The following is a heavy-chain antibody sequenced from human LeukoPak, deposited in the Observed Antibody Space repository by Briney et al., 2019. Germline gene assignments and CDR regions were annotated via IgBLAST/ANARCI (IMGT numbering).Heavy chain of an antibody. CDR1: GGTFSSYA. CDR3: AINGDYDILTGYYH. Sequence: SVKVSCKASGGTFSSYAISWVRQAPGQGLEWMGGIIPIFGTANYAQKFQGRVTITADKSTSTAYMELSSLRSEDTVVYYCAINGDYDILTGYYHWGQGTLVTVSS. D-gene: IGHD3-9*01. V-gene: IGHV1-69*06. CDR2: IIPIFGTA. J-gene: IGHJ4*02.